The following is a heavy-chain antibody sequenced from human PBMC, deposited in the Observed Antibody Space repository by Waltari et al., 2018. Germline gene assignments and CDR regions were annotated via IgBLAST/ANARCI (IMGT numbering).Heavy chain of an antibody. CDR3: ARSWGYWFDP. Sequence: EVQLVESGGGLGKPGGSLRLSCAASGFTFSSDSMNWVRQAPGKGLEGFSSIISSSSYIYYADSVKGRFTISRDNAKNSLYLQMNSLRAEDTAVYYCARSWGYWFDPWGQGTLVTVSS. CDR1: GFTFSSDS. V-gene: IGHV3-21*01. CDR2: IISSSSYI. D-gene: IGHD3-16*01. J-gene: IGHJ5*02.